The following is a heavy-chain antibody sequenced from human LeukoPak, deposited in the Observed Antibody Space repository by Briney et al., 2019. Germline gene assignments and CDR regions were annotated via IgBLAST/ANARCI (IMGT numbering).Heavy chain of an antibody. Sequence: GGSLRLSCAASGFTFSSYAMSWVRQAPGKGLEWVLGVGGSGDITYYADPVKGRFTISRDNSKNTLYLQVNSPRADDTAVYYCAKGYGSGTHSGDWVGVYWGQGTLVTVSS. CDR1: GFTFSSYA. CDR3: AKGYGSGTHSGDWVGVY. D-gene: IGHD3-10*01. J-gene: IGHJ4*02. V-gene: IGHV3-23*01. CDR2: VGGSGDIT.